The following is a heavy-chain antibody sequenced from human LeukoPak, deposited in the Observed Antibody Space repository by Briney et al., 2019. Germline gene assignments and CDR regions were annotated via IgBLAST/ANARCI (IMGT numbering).Heavy chain of an antibody. V-gene: IGHV3-21*01. D-gene: IGHD3-22*01. CDR1: GFTFSSYS. CDR2: ISSSSSYI. Sequence: KPGGSLRLSCAASGFTFSSYSMNWVRQAPGKGLEWLSSISSSSSYIYYADSVKGRFTISRDNAKNSLYLQMNSLRAEDTAVYYCARLYYDSSGYYYGAFDIWGQGTMVTVSS. CDR3: ARLYYDSSGYYYGAFDI. J-gene: IGHJ3*02.